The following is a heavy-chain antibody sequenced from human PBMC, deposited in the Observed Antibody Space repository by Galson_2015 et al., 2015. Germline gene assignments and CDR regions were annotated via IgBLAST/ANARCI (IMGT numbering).Heavy chain of an antibody. CDR1: GYSFPGYW. CDR2: IYPGDSDT. CDR3: ARLSRDGYKGNDY. D-gene: IGHD5-24*01. Sequence: SGAEVKKPGESLKISCTGSGYSFPGYWIGWVRQMRGKGLEWMGIIYPGDSDTRYSPSFQGQVTISADKSISTAYLQWSSLKASDTAMYYCARLSRDGYKGNDYWGQGTLVTVSS. V-gene: IGHV5-51*03. J-gene: IGHJ4*02.